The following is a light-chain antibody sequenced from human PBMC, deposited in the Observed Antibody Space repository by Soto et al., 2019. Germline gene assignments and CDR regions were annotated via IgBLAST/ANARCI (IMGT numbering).Light chain of an antibody. Sequence: IVLTQSPGTLSVSPGERVILSCRASQTLRNKLAWYQQKPGQAPRLLIYGGFTRATGIPARFSGSGSGTEFPLTITSLQSEDFAIYYCQQHNAWPLTFGPGTKLDLK. V-gene: IGKV3-15*01. CDR1: QTLRNK. CDR2: GGF. J-gene: IGKJ3*01. CDR3: QQHNAWPLT.